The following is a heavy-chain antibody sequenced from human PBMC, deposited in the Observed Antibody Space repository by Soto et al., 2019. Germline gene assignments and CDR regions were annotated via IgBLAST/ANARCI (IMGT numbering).Heavy chain of an antibody. CDR2: ITADNGDT. J-gene: IGHJ4*02. CDR3: ARRTLGSAIGIGDY. CDR1: GYIFNNYG. Sequence: QIQLVQSGAEVKVPGASVKVLCRASGYIFNNYGITWVRQAPGQGLEWMGFITADNGDTKFAEKLQGRVSMTTDTSTNTAYMELRNLRSDDTALYYCARRTLGSAIGIGDYWGQGTLVTVSS. D-gene: IGHD7-27*01. V-gene: IGHV1-18*01.